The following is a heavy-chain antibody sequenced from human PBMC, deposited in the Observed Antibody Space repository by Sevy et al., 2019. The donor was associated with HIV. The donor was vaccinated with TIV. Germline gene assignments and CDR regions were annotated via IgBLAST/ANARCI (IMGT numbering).Heavy chain of an antibody. D-gene: IGHD2-15*01. CDR2: ISSSSSYI. V-gene: IGHV3-21*01. Sequence: GGSLRLSCAASGFTFSSYSMNWVRQAPGKGLEWVSSISSSSSYIYYADSVKGRFTISRDNAKNSLYLQMNSLRAEDTAEYYCAREGGVVVVVAATTFDYWGQGTLVTVSS. CDR1: GFTFSSYS. J-gene: IGHJ4*02. CDR3: AREGGVVVVVAATTFDY.